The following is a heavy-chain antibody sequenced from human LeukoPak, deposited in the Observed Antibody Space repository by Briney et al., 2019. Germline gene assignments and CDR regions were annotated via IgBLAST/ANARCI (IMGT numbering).Heavy chain of an antibody. J-gene: IGHJ4*02. V-gene: IGHV5-51*01. Sequence: GESLKLSCKGSGYSFTSYWIGWVRQMPGKGLEWMGIIYPGDSDTRYSPSFQGQVTISADKSISTADLQWSSLKASDAAMYYCARRVEYGSGSYYPVYWGQGTLVTVSS. CDR1: GYSFTSYW. CDR2: IYPGDSDT. CDR3: ARRVEYGSGSYYPVY. D-gene: IGHD3-10*01.